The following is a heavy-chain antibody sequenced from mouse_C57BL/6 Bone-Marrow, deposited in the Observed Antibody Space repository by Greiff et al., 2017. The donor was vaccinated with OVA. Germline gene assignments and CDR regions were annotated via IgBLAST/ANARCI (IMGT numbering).Heavy chain of an antibody. J-gene: IGHJ3*01. CDR1: GFTFSSYT. CDR3: ARHETFYLFAY. Sequence: EVQRVESGGGLVKPGGSLKLSCAASGFTFSSYTMSWVRQTPEKRLEWVATISGGGGNTYYPDSVKGRFTISRDNAKNTLYLQMSSLRSEDTALYYCARHETFYLFAYWGQGTLVTVSA. V-gene: IGHV5-9*01. CDR2: ISGGGGNT. D-gene: IGHD2-3*01.